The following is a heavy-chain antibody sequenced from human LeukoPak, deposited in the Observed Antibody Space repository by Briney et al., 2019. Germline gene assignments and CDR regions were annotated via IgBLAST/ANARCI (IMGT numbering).Heavy chain of an antibody. V-gene: IGHV3-30-3*01. D-gene: IGHD2-15*01. Sequence: GRSLRLSCAASGFTFSSYAMHWVRQAPGKGLEWVAVISYDGSNKYYADSVKGRFTISRDNSKNTLYLQMNSPRAEDTAVYYCAREIYCSGGSCGDAFDIWGQGTMVTVSS. CDR1: GFTFSSYA. CDR2: ISYDGSNK. J-gene: IGHJ3*02. CDR3: AREIYCSGGSCGDAFDI.